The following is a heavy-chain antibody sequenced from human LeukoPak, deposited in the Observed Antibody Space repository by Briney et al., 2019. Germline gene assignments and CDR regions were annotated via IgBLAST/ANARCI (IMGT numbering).Heavy chain of an antibody. CDR2: ISAYKGDT. V-gene: IGHV1-18*01. CDR1: GYTFTSYG. D-gene: IGHD3-22*01. Sequence: ASVKVSCKASGYTFTSYGISWVRQAPGQGLEWMGWISAYKGDTNYAQNLQGRVTMTTDTSTSTAYMEVRSLRSDDTAVYYCARGKGSGYYPVAFDIWGQGTMVTVSS. J-gene: IGHJ3*02. CDR3: ARGKGSGYYPVAFDI.